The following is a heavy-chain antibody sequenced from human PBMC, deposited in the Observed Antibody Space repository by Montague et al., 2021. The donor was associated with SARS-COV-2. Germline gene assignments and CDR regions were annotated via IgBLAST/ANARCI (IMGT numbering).Heavy chain of an antibody. CDR2: VHYTGST. V-gene: IGHV4-59*01. Sequence: SETLSLTCEVSGGSMSGYYWTWIRQSPGKGLEWIGYVHYTGSTKYNPSLKTRVSPSLDTPKNHFSLHLSSVTAADTAIYSCARAQNTCFIANCVNYFDVWGLGALVTVSS. D-gene: IGHD1-1*01. CDR1: GGSMSGYY. CDR3: ARAQNTCFIANCVNYFDV. J-gene: IGHJ4*02.